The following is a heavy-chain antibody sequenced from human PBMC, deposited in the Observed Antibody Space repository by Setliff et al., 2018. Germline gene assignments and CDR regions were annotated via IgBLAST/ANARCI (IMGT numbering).Heavy chain of an antibody. D-gene: IGHD3-10*01. V-gene: IGHV4-59*01. J-gene: IGHJ4*02. CDR1: GGSFTTYY. Sequence: PSETLSLTCTVSGGSFTTYYWSWIRQSPGKGLEWIGYIYYSGSTNYNPSLKSRVSISVDTSKNQFSLNLRSVTAADTAVYYCARQPSSGSYYNPRPYYFDFWGQGTLVTVSS. CDR3: ARQPSSGSYYNPRPYYFDF. CDR2: IYYSGST.